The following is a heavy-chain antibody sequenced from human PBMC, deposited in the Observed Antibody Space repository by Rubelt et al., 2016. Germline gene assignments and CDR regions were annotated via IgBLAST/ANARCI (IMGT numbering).Heavy chain of an antibody. J-gene: IGHJ4*02. CDR2: IYYSGTT. Sequence: QLQLQESGPGLVKPSETLSLTCSVSGGSISSGTYYWGWIRQPPGKGLEWIGSIYYSGTTYYNPSLKSRVTISVDTSKNQFSLRLSSVTASYTAAYYCARGLPYCSGGSCMYYFDYWGQGTLVTVSS. CDR1: GGSISSGTYY. CDR3: ARGLPYCSGGSCMYYFDY. V-gene: IGHV4-39*07. D-gene: IGHD2-15*01.